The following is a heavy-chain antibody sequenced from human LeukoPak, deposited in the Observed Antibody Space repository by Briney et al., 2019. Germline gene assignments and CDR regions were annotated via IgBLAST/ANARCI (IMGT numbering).Heavy chain of an antibody. J-gene: IGHJ6*02. CDR3: AKELVVTRSYYGMDV. V-gene: IGHV3-23*01. CDR1: GFTFSSYA. Sequence: GGSLRLSCAASGFTFSSYAMSWVRQAPGKGLEWVSAISGSGGSTYYADSVKGRFTISRDNTKNTLYLQMNSLRAEDTAVYYCAKELVVTRSYYGMDVWGQGTTITVSS. D-gene: IGHD3-22*01. CDR2: ISGSGGST.